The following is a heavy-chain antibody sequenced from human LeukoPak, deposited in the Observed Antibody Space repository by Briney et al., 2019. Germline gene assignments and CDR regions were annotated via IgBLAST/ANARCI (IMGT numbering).Heavy chain of an antibody. J-gene: IGHJ4*02. CDR2: MYSSGIT. Sequence: SETLSLTCTVSGGSISTYYWTWIRQPAGKGLEWIGRMYSSGITDYNPSLKSRVTMSVDMSKNQFSLKLSSVTAADTAVYYCARVACSGGSCYHFDHWGQGTLVTVSS. D-gene: IGHD2-15*01. CDR1: GGSISTYY. V-gene: IGHV4-4*07. CDR3: ARVACSGGSCYHFDH.